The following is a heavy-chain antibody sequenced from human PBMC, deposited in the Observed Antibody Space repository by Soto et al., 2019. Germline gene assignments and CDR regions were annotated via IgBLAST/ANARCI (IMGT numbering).Heavy chain of an antibody. CDR3: ARTLYGDNVDY. Sequence: ASGKVFCQACCSTFSKYGIKWGGQATGQGLEWMGWMNPNSGNTGYAQKFQGRVTMTRNTSISTAYMELSSLRSEDTAVYYCARTLYGDNVDYWGQGTLVIVSS. V-gene: IGHV1-8*01. CDR2: MNPNSGNT. CDR1: CSTFSKYG. J-gene: IGHJ4*02. D-gene: IGHD4-17*01.